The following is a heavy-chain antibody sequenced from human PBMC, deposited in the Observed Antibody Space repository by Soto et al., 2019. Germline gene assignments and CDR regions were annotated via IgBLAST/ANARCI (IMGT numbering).Heavy chain of an antibody. CDR1: GFTLSSYA. CDR2: ISGSGNRT. CDR3: AKEVTSGSYSHYYYGLDV. J-gene: IGHJ6*02. D-gene: IGHD1-26*01. V-gene: IGHV3-23*01. Sequence: EVQLFESGGGLVQPGGSLRLSCAASGFTLSSYAMSWVRQAPGKGLEWVSAISGSGNRTFHADSVKGRFTISRDNSKNALYLQMNSLRVEDTAVYYCAKEVTSGSYSHYYYGLDVWGQGTTVTVSS.